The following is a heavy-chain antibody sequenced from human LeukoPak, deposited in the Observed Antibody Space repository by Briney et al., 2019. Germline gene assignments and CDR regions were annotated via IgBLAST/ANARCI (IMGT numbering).Heavy chain of an antibody. CDR1: GLTVTDYY. CDR3: AKMDYYDSSGYPPVDY. Sequence: GGSLRLSCAASGLTVTDYYMHWIRQAPGKGLEWVSFIGGSASNIYYADSVKGRFTISRDNSKNTLYLQMNSLRAEDTAVYYCAKMDYYDSSGYPPVDYWGQGTLVTVSS. J-gene: IGHJ4*02. CDR2: IGGSASNI. D-gene: IGHD3-22*01. V-gene: IGHV3-11*01.